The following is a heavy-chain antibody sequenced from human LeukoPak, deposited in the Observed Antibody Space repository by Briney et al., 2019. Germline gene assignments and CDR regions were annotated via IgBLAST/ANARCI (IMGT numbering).Heavy chain of an antibody. CDR2: IYYSGST. V-gene: IGHV4-59*01. D-gene: IGHD2-21*02. CDR1: GSSIISYY. CDR3: ARTCGGGWYYFDY. Sequence: SETLSLTGTVSGSSIISYYCSWIRQPARKVLEWIAFIYYSGSTNYDPSLKSRVTISVDTSKSQFSLKLSSVTAADKGVYYCARTCGGGWYYFDYWGQGTLVTVSS. J-gene: IGHJ4*02.